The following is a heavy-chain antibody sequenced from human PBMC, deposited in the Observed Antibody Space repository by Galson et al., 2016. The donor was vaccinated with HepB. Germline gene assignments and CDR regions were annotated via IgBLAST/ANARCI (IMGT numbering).Heavy chain of an antibody. CDR1: GYTFTSYG. V-gene: IGHV1-18*01. Sequence: VKVSCKASGYTFTSYGISWVRQAPGQGLEWMGWISAHNGDTDYAQKLQGRVTMTTDTSTRTAHMALRSLRSDDTAVYYCASHRPYRSSSFKYYYYGMDVWGQGTTVTVSS. J-gene: IGHJ6*02. CDR3: ASHRPYRSSSFKYYYYGMDV. CDR2: ISAHNGDT. D-gene: IGHD6-13*01.